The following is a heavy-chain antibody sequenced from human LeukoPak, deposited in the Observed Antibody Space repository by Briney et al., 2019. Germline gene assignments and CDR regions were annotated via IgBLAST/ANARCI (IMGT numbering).Heavy chain of an antibody. V-gene: IGHV3-23*01. CDR2: ISDSGGRA. CDR1: GITLSNYG. J-gene: IGHJ4*02. D-gene: IGHD3-22*01. CDR3: AKRGVVIRVILVGFHKEAYYFDS. Sequence: PGGSLRLSCAVSGITLSNYGMSWVRQAPGKGLEWVVGISDSGGRANYADSVKGRFTISRDNPKITLYLQMNSLRAEDTAVYFCAKRGVVIRVILVGFHKEAYYFDSWGQGALVTVSS.